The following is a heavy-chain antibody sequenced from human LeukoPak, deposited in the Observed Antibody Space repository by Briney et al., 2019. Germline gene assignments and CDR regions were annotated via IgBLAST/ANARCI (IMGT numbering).Heavy chain of an antibody. V-gene: IGHV3-53*01. CDR1: GFTVSSNH. D-gene: IGHD4-17*01. Sequence: GGSLRLSCAVSGFTVSSNHMSWVRQAPGKGLEWVSVFYSGGDTHYADSVKGRFTISRDNSKNTLYLQMNSLRAEDTAVYYCARDWGQNHYGDYYYYGMDVWGQGTTVTVSS. CDR2: FYSGGDT. J-gene: IGHJ6*02. CDR3: ARDWGQNHYGDYYYYGMDV.